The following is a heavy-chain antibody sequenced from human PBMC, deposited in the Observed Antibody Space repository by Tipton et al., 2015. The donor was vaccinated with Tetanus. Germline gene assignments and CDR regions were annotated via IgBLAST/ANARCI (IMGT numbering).Heavy chain of an antibody. J-gene: IGHJ4*02. CDR2: IYTSGST. V-gene: IGHV4-4*07. CDR3: AGVTAQRTELYFDH. CDR1: GDSISSFY. D-gene: IGHD6-13*01. Sequence: LRLSCSVSGDSISSFYWSWIRQPAGKGLEWIGRIYTSGSTNYNPSLKSRVTMSVDTSKNQISLQLTSVAAADTAVYFCAGVTAQRTELYFDHWGQGTLVTVSS.